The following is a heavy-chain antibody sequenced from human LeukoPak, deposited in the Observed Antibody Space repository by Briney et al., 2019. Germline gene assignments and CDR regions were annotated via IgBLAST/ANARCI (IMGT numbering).Heavy chain of an antibody. CDR1: GYSFTSYW. D-gene: IGHD6-13*01. Sequence: GESLKISCKGSGYSFTSYWIGWVRQMPGKGLEWMGIIYPGDSDTRYSPSFQGQVTISADKSISTAYLQWSSLKASDTAMYYCARHPVAAAGNMYFDYWGQGTLVTVSS. J-gene: IGHJ4*02. CDR2: IYPGDSDT. V-gene: IGHV5-51*01. CDR3: ARHPVAAAGNMYFDY.